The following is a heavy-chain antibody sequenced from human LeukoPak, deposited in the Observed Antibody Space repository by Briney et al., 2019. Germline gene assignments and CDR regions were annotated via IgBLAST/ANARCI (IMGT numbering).Heavy chain of an antibody. V-gene: IGHV3-9*01. CDR3: AKGTGGYYGPFDS. Sequence: SLRLSCAASGFTFGNFALFWVRQAPGKGLEYVSGINWNSNSVDSADSVKGRFTTSRDNAKNCLYLQMNSLRAEDTAIYYCAKGTGGYYGPFDSWGQGTLVIVSS. J-gene: IGHJ4*02. CDR1: GFTFGNFA. D-gene: IGHD3-22*01. CDR2: INWNSNSV.